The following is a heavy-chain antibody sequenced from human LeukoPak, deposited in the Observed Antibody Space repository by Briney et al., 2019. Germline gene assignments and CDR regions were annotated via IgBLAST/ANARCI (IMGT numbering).Heavy chain of an antibody. D-gene: IGHD6-19*01. V-gene: IGHV3-9*01. CDR1: GFTFDDYA. CDR3: AKERGGGGDSSGHRALDY. J-gene: IGHJ4*02. CDR2: ISWNSGSI. Sequence: PGGSLRLSCAASGFTFDDYAMHWVRQAPGKGLEWVSGISWNSGSIGYADSVKGRFTISRDNAKNSLYLQMNSLRAEATALYYCAKERGGGGDSSGHRALDYWGQGTLVTVSS.